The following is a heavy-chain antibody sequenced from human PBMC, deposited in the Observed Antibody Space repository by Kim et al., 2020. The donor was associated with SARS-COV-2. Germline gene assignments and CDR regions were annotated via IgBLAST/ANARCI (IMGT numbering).Heavy chain of an antibody. CDR1: GGSISSSSYY. CDR3: ARRSAYSSGHDY. CDR2: IYYSGST. V-gene: IGHV4-39*01. J-gene: IGHJ4*02. Sequence: SETLSLTCTVSGGSISSSSYYWGWIRQPPGKGLEWIGSIYYSGSTYYNPSLKSRVTISVDTSKNQFSLKLSSVTAADTAVYYCARRSAYSSGHDYWGQGTLVTVSS. D-gene: IGHD6-19*01.